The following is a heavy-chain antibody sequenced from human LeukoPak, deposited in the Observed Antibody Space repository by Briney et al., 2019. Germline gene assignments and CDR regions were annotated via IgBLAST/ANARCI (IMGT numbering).Heavy chain of an antibody. D-gene: IGHD1-26*01. CDR2: IDDSGTT. J-gene: IGHJ4*02. CDR3: ASGPWELDY. Sequence: SETLSLTCTVSSGSINTYDWAWIRQSPGKGLEWIGYIDDSGTTYYNPSLNSRVTISVDNSKKQMSQKVNAVTAADTAVYYCASGPWELDYWGQGTLVTVSS. V-gene: IGHV4-4*09. CDR1: SGSINTYD.